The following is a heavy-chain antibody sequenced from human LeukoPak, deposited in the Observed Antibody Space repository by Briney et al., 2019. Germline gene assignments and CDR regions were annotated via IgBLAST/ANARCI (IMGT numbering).Heavy chain of an antibody. Sequence: ASVKVSCKASGYTFVSYGISWVRQAPGQGLEWMGWISAYNGNTNYAQKLQGRVTMTTDTSTSTAYMELRSLRSDDTAVYYCARGRRYPKMGENWFDPWGQGTLVTVSS. CDR1: GYTFVSYG. CDR2: ISAYNGNT. J-gene: IGHJ5*02. D-gene: IGHD3-9*01. V-gene: IGHV1-18*01. CDR3: ARGRRYPKMGENWFDP.